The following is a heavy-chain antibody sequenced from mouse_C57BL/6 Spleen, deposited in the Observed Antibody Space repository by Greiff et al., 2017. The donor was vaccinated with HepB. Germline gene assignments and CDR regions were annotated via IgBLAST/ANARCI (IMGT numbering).Heavy chain of an antibody. J-gene: IGHJ2*01. V-gene: IGHV1-39*01. CDR1: GYSFTDYN. D-gene: IGHD1-1*01. CDR3: AREGYYGSRYYFDY. CDR2: INPNYGTT. Sequence: VHVKQSGPELVKPGASVKISCKASGYSFTDYNMNWVKQSNGKSLEWIGVINPNYGTTSYNQKFKGKATLTVDQSSSTAYMQLNSLTSEDSAVYYCAREGYYGSRYYFDYWGQGTTLTVSS.